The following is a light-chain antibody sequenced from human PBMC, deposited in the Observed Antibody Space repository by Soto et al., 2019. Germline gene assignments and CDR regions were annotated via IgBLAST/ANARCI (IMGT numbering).Light chain of an antibody. CDR2: RAS. Sequence: DXQMXXXPSTLSASVGDSVTITCRASQSISXXLAWFQQKPGKAPKFLIYRASSLESGIXXXXXXXXXXXXXXXTISSLQPDDFATYYCQQYNSYPRTFGQGTKVEIK. V-gene: IGKV1-5*03. J-gene: IGKJ1*01. CDR3: QQYNSYPRT. CDR1: QSISXX.